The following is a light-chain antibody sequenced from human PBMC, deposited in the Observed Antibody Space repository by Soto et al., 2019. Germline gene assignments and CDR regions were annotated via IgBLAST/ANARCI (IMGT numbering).Light chain of an antibody. J-gene: IGLJ2*01. CDR1: SSDVGGYND. CDR3: SSYTSSSIVV. Sequence: QSALTQPASVSGSPGQSITISCTGTSSDVGGYNDVSWYQQHPGKAPKLMIYDVSNRPSGVSNRLSGSKSGNTASLTISRLQAEDEDDYYCSSYTSSSIVVFGGGTKLTVL. CDR2: DVS. V-gene: IGLV2-14*01.